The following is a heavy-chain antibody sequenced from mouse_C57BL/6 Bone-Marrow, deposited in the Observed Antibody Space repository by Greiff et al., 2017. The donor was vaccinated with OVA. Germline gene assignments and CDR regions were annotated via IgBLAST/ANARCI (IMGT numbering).Heavy chain of an antibody. D-gene: IGHD1-1*01. CDR3: ARAYYGSNYFDY. Sequence: EVKLVESGPELVKPGASVKISCKASGYSFTDYNMNWVKQSNGKSLEWIGVINPNYGTTSYNQKFKGKATLTVDQSSSTAYMQLNSLTSEDSAVYYCARAYYGSNYFDYWGQGTTLTVSS. CDR2: INPNYGTT. V-gene: IGHV1-39*01. J-gene: IGHJ2*01. CDR1: GYSFTDYN.